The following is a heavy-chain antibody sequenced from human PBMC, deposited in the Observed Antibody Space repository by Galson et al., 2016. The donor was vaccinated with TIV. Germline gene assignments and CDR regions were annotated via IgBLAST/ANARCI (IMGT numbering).Heavy chain of an antibody. CDR2: IIPMFKIA. D-gene: IGHD5-18*01. CDR1: GGTFSSDA. CDR3: ARARGYNFENAFHI. Sequence: SCKASGGTFSSDAISWVRQAPGQGLEWMGGIIPMFKIADYAQKFQGRVTISADEFPRAAYMELSSLRFEDTAVYYCARARGYNFENAFHIWGPGTLVTVSS. V-gene: IGHV1-69*01. J-gene: IGHJ4*02.